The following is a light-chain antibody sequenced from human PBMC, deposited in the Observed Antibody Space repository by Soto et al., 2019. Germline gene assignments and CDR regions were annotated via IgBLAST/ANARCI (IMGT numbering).Light chain of an antibody. Sequence: QSVLTQPPSVSGAPGQRVTISCTGSSSNIGAGYDVHWYQQLPGTAPRLLIYSNNNRPSGVPDRFSGSKSGPSASLAITGLQAEDEADYYCQYYESSLSGYVFGTGTKVTVL. CDR1: SSNIGAGYD. J-gene: IGLJ1*01. CDR3: QYYESSLSGYV. V-gene: IGLV1-40*01. CDR2: SNN.